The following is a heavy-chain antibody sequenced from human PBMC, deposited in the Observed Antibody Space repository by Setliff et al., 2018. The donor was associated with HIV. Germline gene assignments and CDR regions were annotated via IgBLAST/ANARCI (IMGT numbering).Heavy chain of an antibody. V-gene: IGHV4-38-2*01. Sequence: SETLSLTCGVSGYFISSGYYWAWIRQSPGKGLEWIGTIYHSGSTYYNPSLKSRVTISVDTSKNQFSLKLSSVTAADTAVYYCARAVQGGFYDSSGYLWGQGTLVTVSS. CDR2: IYHSGST. CDR3: ARAVQGGFYDSSGYL. D-gene: IGHD3-22*01. CDR1: GYFISSGYY. J-gene: IGHJ4*02.